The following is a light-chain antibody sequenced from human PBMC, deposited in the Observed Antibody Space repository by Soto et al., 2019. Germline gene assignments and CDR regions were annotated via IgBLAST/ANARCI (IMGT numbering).Light chain of an antibody. V-gene: IGKV1-17*01. CDR1: QSISSY. Sequence: DIQMTQSPSTLSASVGDRFTITCRASQSISSYLNWYQQKPGKAPKRLIYAASSLQSGVPSRFSGSGSGTQFTLTISSLQPEDFATYYCLQHNSYPLTFGGGTKVDIK. CDR3: LQHNSYPLT. J-gene: IGKJ4*01. CDR2: AAS.